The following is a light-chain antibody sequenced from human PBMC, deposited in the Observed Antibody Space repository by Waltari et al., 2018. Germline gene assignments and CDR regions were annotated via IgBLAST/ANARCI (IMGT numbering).Light chain of an antibody. CDR3: QVWDSTTDHAI. Sequence: SYVVTQPPSVSLAPGKTATITWRGDELGRKNVCWYQQRPGQAPVLVVYDNSDRSSGVPERFSGSNSGDTATLTISRVEVGDEADFYCQVWDSTTDHAIFGGGTKLTVL. V-gene: IGLV3-21*03. J-gene: IGLJ2*01. CDR1: ELGRKN. CDR2: DNS.